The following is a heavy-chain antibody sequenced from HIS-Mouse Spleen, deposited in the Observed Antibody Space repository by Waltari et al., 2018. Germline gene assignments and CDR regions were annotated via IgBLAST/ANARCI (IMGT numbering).Heavy chain of an antibody. CDR3: ARRRGWFDY. D-gene: IGHD6-19*01. J-gene: IGHJ4*02. CDR1: GAPISSSSYY. CDR2: IYYSGST. V-gene: IGHV4-39*01. Sequence: QLQLQESGPGLVKPSETLSLTCTVSGAPISSSSYYWGWIRQPPGKGLEWIGSIYYSGSTYYSPSLKSRVTISVDTSKNQFSLKLSSVTAADTAVYYCARRRGWFDYWGQGTLVTVSS.